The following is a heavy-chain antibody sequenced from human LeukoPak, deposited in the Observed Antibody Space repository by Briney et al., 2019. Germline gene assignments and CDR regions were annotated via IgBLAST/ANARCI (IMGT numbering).Heavy chain of an antibody. Sequence: GGSLRLSCAASGFSVSSNYMGWVRQAPGRGLEWVSVLFSGGGAYYADSVKGRSTVSRDNSKNTLFLHMNSLRAEDTAIYYCARERGSSGWATFDYWGRGTLVTVSS. D-gene: IGHD6-19*01. CDR2: LFSGGGA. J-gene: IGHJ4*02. V-gene: IGHV3-66*01. CDR1: GFSVSSNY. CDR3: ARERGSSGWATFDY.